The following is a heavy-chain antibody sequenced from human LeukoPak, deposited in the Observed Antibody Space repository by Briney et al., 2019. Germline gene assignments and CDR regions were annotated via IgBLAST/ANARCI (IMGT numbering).Heavy chain of an antibody. Sequence: TASETLSLTCTVSGGSISSSSYYWSWIRQPPGKGLEWIGYIYHSGSTYYNPSLKSRVTISVDRSKNQFSLKLSSVTAADTAVYYCARREPDGYSSRAYYFDYWGQGTLVTVSS. V-gene: IGHV4-30-2*01. D-gene: IGHD6-13*01. CDR2: IYHSGST. CDR3: ARREPDGYSSRAYYFDY. J-gene: IGHJ4*02. CDR1: GGSISSSSYY.